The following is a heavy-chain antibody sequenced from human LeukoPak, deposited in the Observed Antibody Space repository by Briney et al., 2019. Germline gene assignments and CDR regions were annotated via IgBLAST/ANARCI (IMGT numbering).Heavy chain of an antibody. Sequence: SETLSLTCTVSGDSVSSGAYYWNWIRQHPGKGLEWLGYVYYSGGTYYNPSLKSRVAISIDTSRNQFSLKLSSVTAADTAVYYCARGPPSRGYCDYWGQGTLVTVSS. CDR3: ARGPPSRGYCDY. CDR2: VYYSGGT. D-gene: IGHD2-21*02. V-gene: IGHV4-31*03. CDR1: GDSVSSGAYY. J-gene: IGHJ4*02.